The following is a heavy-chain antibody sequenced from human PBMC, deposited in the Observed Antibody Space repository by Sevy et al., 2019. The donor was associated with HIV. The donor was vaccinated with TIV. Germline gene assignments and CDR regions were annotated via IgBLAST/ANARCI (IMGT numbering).Heavy chain of an antibody. CDR1: GDSFSSYF. CDR3: ARSNWVTATNGFSKSYYFDY. Sequence: SETLSLTCTVSGDSFSSYFWAWIRQPAGKGLEWIGRINTSGSTNYNPSLKSRDTMSVDTSKSQFSLKVTSLTAADTATHFCARSNWVTATNGFSKSYYFDYWGQGSLVTVSS. J-gene: IGHJ4*02. CDR2: INTSGST. V-gene: IGHV4-4*07. D-gene: IGHD7-27*01.